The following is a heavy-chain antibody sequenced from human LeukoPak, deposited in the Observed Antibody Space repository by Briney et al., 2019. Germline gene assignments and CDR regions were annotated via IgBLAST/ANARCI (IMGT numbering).Heavy chain of an antibody. J-gene: IGHJ4*02. CDR1: GGTFSSYA. Sequence: WASVKVSCKASGGTFSSYAISWVRQAPRQGLEWMGGIIPIFVTANYAQKFQSRVTITTDESTSTAYMELCSLRSEDTAVYYCARDAHSYYYDSSGIFDYWGQGTLVTVSS. V-gene: IGHV1-69*05. CDR2: IIPIFVTA. D-gene: IGHD3-22*01. CDR3: ARDAHSYYYDSSGIFDY.